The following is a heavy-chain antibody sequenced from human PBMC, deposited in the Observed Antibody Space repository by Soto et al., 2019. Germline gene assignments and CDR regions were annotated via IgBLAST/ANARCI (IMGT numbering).Heavy chain of an antibody. CDR2: INHSGST. CDR1: GGSFSGYY. J-gene: IGHJ4*02. D-gene: IGHD1-26*01. Sequence: SETLSLTCAVYGGSFSGYYWSWIRQPPGKGLEWIGEINHSGSTNYNPSLKSRVTISVDTSKNQFSLKLSSVTAADTAVYYCARERSALPHYFDYWGQGTLVTVSS. V-gene: IGHV4-34*01. CDR3: ARERSALPHYFDY.